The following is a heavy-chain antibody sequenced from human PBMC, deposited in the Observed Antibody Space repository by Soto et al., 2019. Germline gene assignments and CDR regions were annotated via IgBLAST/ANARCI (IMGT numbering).Heavy chain of an antibody. J-gene: IGHJ4*02. CDR2: IYYSGST. Sequence: SETLSLTCTVSGGSISSGGYYWSWIRQHPGKGLEWIGYIYYSGSTYYNPSLKSRVTISVDTSKNQFSLKLSSVTAADTAVYYCARDLRGTKYYYDSSGLDYWGQGTLVTVSS. CDR1: GGSISSGGYY. D-gene: IGHD3-22*01. CDR3: ARDLRGTKYYYDSSGLDY. V-gene: IGHV4-31*03.